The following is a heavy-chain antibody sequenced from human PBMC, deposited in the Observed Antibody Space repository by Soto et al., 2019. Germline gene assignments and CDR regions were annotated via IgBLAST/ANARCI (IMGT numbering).Heavy chain of an antibody. CDR3: ARTDDGFLDY. Sequence: SETLSLTCTVSGVSIISYYWSWILQPPGKGLEWIGYIYYSGSTYYNPSLKSRVTISVDTSKNQFSLKLSSVTAADTAVYYCARTDDGFLDYWGQGTLGT. CDR2: IYYSGST. D-gene: IGHD3-10*01. J-gene: IGHJ4*02. V-gene: IGHV4-59*12. CDR1: GVSIISYY.